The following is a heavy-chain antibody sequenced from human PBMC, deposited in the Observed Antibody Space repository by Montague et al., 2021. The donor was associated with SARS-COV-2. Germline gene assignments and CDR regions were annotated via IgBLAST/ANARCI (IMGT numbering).Heavy chain of an antibody. D-gene: IGHD2-2*01. Sequence: SETLSLTCTVSGGSISSSSYYWGWIRQPPGKGLEWFGSIYYSGSTYYNPSLKSRVTISVDTSKNQFSLKLSSVTAADTAVYYCARQRIFCSSTSCYDNWFDPWGHGTMVTVSS. V-gene: IGHV4-39*01. CDR2: IYYSGST. CDR3: ARQRIFCSSTSCYDNWFDP. J-gene: IGHJ5*02. CDR1: GGSISSSSYY.